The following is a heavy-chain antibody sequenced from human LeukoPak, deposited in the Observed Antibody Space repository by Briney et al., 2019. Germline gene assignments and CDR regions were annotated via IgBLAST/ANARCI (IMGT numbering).Heavy chain of an antibody. CDR1: GYTFTGYY. CDR2: VNPNSGGT. CDR3: ARLRSSWEANWFDP. Sequence: GASVKVSCKASGYTFTGYYMHWVRQAPGQGLEWMGWVNPNSGGTNYAQKFQGWVTMTRDTSISTAYMELSRLKSDDTAVYYCARLRSSWEANWFDPWGQGTLVTVSS. V-gene: IGHV1-2*04. D-gene: IGHD6-13*01. J-gene: IGHJ5*02.